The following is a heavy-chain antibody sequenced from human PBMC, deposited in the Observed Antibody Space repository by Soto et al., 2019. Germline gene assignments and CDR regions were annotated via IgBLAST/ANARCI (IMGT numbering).Heavy chain of an antibody. V-gene: IGHV3-30*18. CDR1: GFTFSSYG. Sequence: QVQLVESGGGVDQPGRSLRLSCAASGFTFSSYGMHWVRQAPGKGLEWVAVISYDGSNKYYADSVKGRFTISRDNSKNTLYLQMTSLRAEDTAVYYCAKDGERSASYYFDYWGQGTLVTVSS. J-gene: IGHJ4*02. CDR3: AKDGERSASYYFDY. D-gene: IGHD2-15*01. CDR2: ISYDGSNK.